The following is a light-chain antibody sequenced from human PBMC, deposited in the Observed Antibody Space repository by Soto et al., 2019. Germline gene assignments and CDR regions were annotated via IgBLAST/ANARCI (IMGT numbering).Light chain of an antibody. J-gene: IGKJ1*01. CDR3: QQYDSSPPWA. Sequence: EIVMTQSPATLSVSPGESSTLSCRSSQIIASSYLAWYQQKPGQAPRLLIYGASSRATDIPDRFSGSGSGTDFTLTISRLEPEDFAVYYCQQYDSSPPWAFGQGTKVDIK. V-gene: IGKV3-20*01. CDR1: QIIASSY. CDR2: GAS.